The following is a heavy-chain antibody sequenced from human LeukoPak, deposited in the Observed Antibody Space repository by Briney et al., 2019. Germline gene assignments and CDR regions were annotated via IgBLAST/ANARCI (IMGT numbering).Heavy chain of an antibody. Sequence: GGSLRLSCAASGFTFSDYFMSWIRQAPGKGLEWISYITGSGSTIYYADSVMGRFTISRDNANNSLYLQMNSLRAEDTAMYFCARTSSSWSHRWGQGTLVTVSS. CDR3: ARTSSSWSHR. V-gene: IGHV3-11*01. J-gene: IGHJ4*02. D-gene: IGHD6-13*01. CDR2: ITGSGSTI. CDR1: GFTFSDYF.